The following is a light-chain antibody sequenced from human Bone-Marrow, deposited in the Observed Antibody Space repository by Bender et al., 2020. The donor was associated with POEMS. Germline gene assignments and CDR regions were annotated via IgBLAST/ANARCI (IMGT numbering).Light chain of an antibody. CDR3: CSYAGSNTLV. V-gene: IGLV2-23*01. CDR2: GGT. J-gene: IGLJ3*02. CDR1: SGDIGSYNL. Sequence: QSALTQPASVSWSHGQSITLSCTGTSGDIGSYNLVSWYQHLPGKAPKLMIYGGTKRPSGVSNRFSGSKSGNTASLTISGLQAEDEADYYCCSYAGSNTLVFGGGTKVTVL.